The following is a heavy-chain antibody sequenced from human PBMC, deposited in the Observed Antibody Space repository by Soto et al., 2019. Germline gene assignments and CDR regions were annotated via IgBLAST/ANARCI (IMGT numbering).Heavy chain of an antibody. J-gene: IGHJ4*02. Sequence: QVQLQESGPGLVKPSGNLSLTCAVSGGSISSSNWWSWVRQPPGKGLEWIGEIYHSGSANYNPSLTSRVTISVGTSKIQFSLKLSSVTAADTAVYYRASAGAATLSDYWGQGTLVTVSS. D-gene: IGHD2-15*01. CDR2: IYHSGSA. CDR3: ASAGAATLSDY. V-gene: IGHV4-4*02. CDR1: GGSISSSNW.